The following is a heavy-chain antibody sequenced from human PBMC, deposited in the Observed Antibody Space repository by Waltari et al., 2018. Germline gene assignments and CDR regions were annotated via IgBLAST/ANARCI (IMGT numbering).Heavy chain of an antibody. V-gene: IGHV3-74*01. CDR3: ARSWVDLDC. CDR2: INSDGSSI. J-gene: IGHJ4*02. CDR1: GLTCSRYW. Sequence: EVQLVESGGGLVQPGGSLRLACAASGLTCSRYWMHWVRQAPGKGLVWVSRINSDGSSISYADSVKGRFTISRDNAKNTLYLQMNSLRAEDTAMYYCARSWVDLDCWGQGTLVTVSS. D-gene: IGHD5-12*01.